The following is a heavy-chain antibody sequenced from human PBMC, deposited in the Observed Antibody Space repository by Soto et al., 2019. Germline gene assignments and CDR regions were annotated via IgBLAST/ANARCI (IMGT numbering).Heavy chain of an antibody. CDR3: AKTKEVGFDP. CDR1: GDSITSNY. CDR2: FHYSLKN. V-gene: IGHV4-59*01. D-gene: IGHD1-26*01. J-gene: IGHJ5*02. Sequence: QVQLQESGPGLVRPSETLSLTCTVSGDSITSNYWSWIRQSPGQGLEWIGYFHYSLKNNYNTSLKSRVIISEAASKKQFFLKLTSVTAADTAMSYCAKTKEVGFDPRGQGILVTVSS.